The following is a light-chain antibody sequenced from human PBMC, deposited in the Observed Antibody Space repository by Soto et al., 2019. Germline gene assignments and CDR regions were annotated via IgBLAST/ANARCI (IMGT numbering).Light chain of an antibody. V-gene: IGKV3-20*01. CDR1: QSIRSER. CDR2: GAS. CDR3: QQYGSSPWT. Sequence: EIVLTQSPDTLSFSPGERATLSCRASQSIRSERLAWYQQKPGQAPRLLIYGASSRATGIPDRFSGSGSGTDFTLTISRLEPEDFAVYYCQQYGSSPWTFGQGTKVDIK. J-gene: IGKJ1*01.